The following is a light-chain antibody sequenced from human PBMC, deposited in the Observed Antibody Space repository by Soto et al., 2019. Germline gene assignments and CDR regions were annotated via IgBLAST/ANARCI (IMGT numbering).Light chain of an antibody. J-gene: IGKJ1*01. CDR3: QQYAGSPRT. Sequence: EIVLTQSPGTLSVSPGERGTLSCRATQNLGTLYLAWFRQKSGQSPRLLIYSASRRATGIPDRFTGSGSGTDFTLTINRVEPEDFAVYFCQQYAGSPRTFGQGTKVDIK. V-gene: IGKV3-20*01. CDR2: SAS. CDR1: QNLGTLY.